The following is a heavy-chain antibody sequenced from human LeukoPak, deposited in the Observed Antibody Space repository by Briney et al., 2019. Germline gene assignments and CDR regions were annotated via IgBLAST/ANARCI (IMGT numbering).Heavy chain of an antibody. CDR2: IYTGGTT. Sequence: PGGSLRLSCAASGFTVSSNYMSWVRQAPGKGLEWVSVIYTGGTTYYADSVKGRFTISRDNSKNTLYLQMNSLRAEDTAVYYCAKEKTSSFTWFDPWGQGTLVTVSS. V-gene: IGHV3-53*01. CDR3: AKEKTSSFTWFDP. CDR1: GFTVSSNY. D-gene: IGHD6-6*01. J-gene: IGHJ5*02.